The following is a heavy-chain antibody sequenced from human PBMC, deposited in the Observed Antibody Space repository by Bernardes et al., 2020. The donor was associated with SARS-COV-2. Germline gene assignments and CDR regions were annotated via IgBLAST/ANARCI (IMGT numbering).Heavy chain of an antibody. V-gene: IGHV4-30-2*01. D-gene: IGHD3-10*01. Sequence: SETLSLTCAVSGGSISSGGYSWSWIRQPPGKGLEWIGYIYHSGSTYYNPSLKSRVTISVDRSKNQFSLKLSSVTAADTAVYYCARREGSGSYAGLDYWGQGTLVTVSS. CDR2: IYHSGST. CDR3: ARREGSGSYAGLDY. J-gene: IGHJ4*02. CDR1: GGSISSGGYS.